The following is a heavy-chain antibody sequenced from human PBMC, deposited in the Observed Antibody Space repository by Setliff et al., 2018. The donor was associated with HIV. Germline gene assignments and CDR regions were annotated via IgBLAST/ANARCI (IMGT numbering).Heavy chain of an antibody. CDR2: IYYSGST. J-gene: IGHJ2*01. CDR1: GGSVSSGGYY. CDR3: ARQERTVVVASWYFDL. D-gene: IGHD2-15*01. Sequence: SETLSLTCTVSGGSVSSGGYYWSWIRQHPGRGLEWIGHIYYSGSTYDNPSLKSRFSISIDTSKNRFSLEVASVTAADTAVYYCARQERTVVVASWYFDLWGRGTLVTVSS. V-gene: IGHV4-31*03.